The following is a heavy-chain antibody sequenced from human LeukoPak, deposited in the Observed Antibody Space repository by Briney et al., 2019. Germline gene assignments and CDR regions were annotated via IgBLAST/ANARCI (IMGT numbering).Heavy chain of an antibody. V-gene: IGHV3-7*01. CDR3: GRVIAGAIDY. J-gene: IGHJ4*02. CDR1: GFTFSSYG. D-gene: IGHD6-13*01. Sequence: GRSLRLSCAASGFTFSSYGMHWVRQAPGKGLEWVANINQDGSERFYVDFVKGRFTISRDNADNSMYLQMNSLRAEDTAVYYCGRVIAGAIDYWGQGTLVTVSS. CDR2: INQDGSER.